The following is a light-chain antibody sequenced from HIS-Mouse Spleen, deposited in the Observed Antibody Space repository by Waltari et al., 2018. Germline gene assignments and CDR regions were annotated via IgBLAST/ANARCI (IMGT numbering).Light chain of an antibody. CDR2: AAS. J-gene: IGKJ1*01. V-gene: IGKV1-6*01. CDR1: QGIRND. CDR3: LQDYNYPWT. Sequence: AIQMTQSPSSLAASVGDRVPTPCRASQGIRNDLGWYQQKPGKAPKLLIYAASSLQSGVPSRFSGSGSGTDFTLTISSLQPEDFATYYCLQDYNYPWTFGQGTKVEIK.